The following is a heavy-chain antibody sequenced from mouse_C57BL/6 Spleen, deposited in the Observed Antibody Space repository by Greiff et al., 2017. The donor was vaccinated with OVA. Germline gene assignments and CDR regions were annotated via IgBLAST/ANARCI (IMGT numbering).Heavy chain of an antibody. CDR3: ARRGYSLDY. CDR2: INPSTGGT. J-gene: IGHJ2*01. V-gene: IGHV1-42*01. D-gene: IGHD3-1*01. CDR1: GYSFTGYY. Sequence: VQLQQSGPELVKPGASVKISCKASGYSFTGYYMNWVKQSPEKSLEWIGEINPSTGGTTYNQKFKAKATLTVDKSSSTAYMQLKSLTSEDSAVYYCARRGYSLDYWGQGTTLTVSS.